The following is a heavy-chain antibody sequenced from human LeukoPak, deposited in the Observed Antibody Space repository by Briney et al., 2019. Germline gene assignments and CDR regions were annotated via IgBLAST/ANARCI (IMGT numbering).Heavy chain of an antibody. J-gene: IGHJ3*02. CDR1: GFTFSSYG. Sequence: PGRSLRLSCAASGFTFSSYGMHWVRQAPGKGLEWVAVISYDGSNKYYADSVKGRFTISRDNSKNTLYLQMNSLRAEDTAVYYCAKLLTPRDAFDIWGQGTMVTVSS. CDR2: ISYDGSNK. CDR3: AKLLTPRDAFDI. D-gene: IGHD2-15*01. V-gene: IGHV3-30*18.